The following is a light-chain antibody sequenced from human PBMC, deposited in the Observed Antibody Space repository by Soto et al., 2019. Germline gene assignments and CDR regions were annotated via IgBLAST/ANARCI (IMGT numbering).Light chain of an antibody. CDR3: AAWDDSLNGVV. CDR1: SSNIGSKT. V-gene: IGLV1-44*01. J-gene: IGLJ2*01. CDR2: SNI. Sequence: QSVLTQPPSASGTPGQRVTISCSGSSSNIGSKTVNWYQQLPGTAPKLLIYSNIQRPSAVPDRFSGSKSGTSASLAISGLQSEDEADYYCAAWDDSLNGVVFGGGTKLTVL.